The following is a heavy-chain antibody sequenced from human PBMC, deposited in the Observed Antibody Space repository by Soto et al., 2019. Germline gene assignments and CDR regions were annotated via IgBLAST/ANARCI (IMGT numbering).Heavy chain of an antibody. J-gene: IGHJ3*02. D-gene: IGHD6-13*01. CDR2: IDPSDSYT. V-gene: IGHV5-10-1*01. CDR1: RYSFTSYW. Sequence: RGESLKISCKGSRYSFTSYWISWVRQMPGKGLEWMGRIDPSDSYTNYSPSFQGHVTISTDRSISTAYLQWRSLKASDTAMYYCAREYSSSQADAFDIWGQGTMVTVSS. CDR3: AREYSSSQADAFDI.